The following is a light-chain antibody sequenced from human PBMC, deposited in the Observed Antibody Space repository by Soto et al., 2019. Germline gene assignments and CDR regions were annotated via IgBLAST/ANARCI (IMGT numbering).Light chain of an antibody. CDR1: QNVFNY. CDR2: DAS. Sequence: DTVLTQSPATLSLSPGEGATLSCRASQNVFNYLGWYQHKPGQAPRLLIYDASNRADGIPARFSGSGSGTDFTLTISSLEPEDAAVYYCQQRSTWAPAFGQGTKLDIK. J-gene: IGKJ2*01. CDR3: QQRSTWAPA. V-gene: IGKV3-11*01.